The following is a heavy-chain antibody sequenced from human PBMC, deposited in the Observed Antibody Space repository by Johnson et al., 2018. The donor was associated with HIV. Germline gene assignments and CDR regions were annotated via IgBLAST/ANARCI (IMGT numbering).Heavy chain of an antibody. J-gene: IGHJ3*02. D-gene: IGHD5-24*01. V-gene: IGHV3-66*01. CDR3: ALACRDGYTCDAFDI. CDR2: LFSGGST. Sequence: VKLVESGGGLVQPGGSLRLSCAASRFSVSSYYMSWVRQAPGKGLEWVSVLFSGGSTYYADSVKGRFTISRDNCKNTLYLQMNSLRAKDTAVYYCALACRDGYTCDAFDIWGQGTMVTVSS. CDR1: RFSVSSYY.